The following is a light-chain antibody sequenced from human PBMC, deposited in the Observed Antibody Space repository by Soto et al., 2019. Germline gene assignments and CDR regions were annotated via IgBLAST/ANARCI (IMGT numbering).Light chain of an antibody. CDR3: QPYHNWPPLT. V-gene: IGKV3-15*01. CDR2: DAS. CDR1: QSVSNN. J-gene: IGKJ1*01. Sequence: ILMTQSPATLSVSPGERATLSCRASQSVSNNLAGYQQKPVQAPSLLIYDASTRSTGIPARFSGSESGTEFSITISGLQSEDFVVYYWQPYHNWPPLTFGQGTKVEIK.